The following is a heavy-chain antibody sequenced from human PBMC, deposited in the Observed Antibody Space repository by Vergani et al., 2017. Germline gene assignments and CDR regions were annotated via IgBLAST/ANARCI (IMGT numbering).Heavy chain of an antibody. V-gene: IGHV4-61*08. CDR2: IYYSGST. Sequence: QLQLQESGSGLVKPSQTLSLNCAASGGSISSGAFSWSWIRQPPGKGLEWIGYIYYSGSTNYNPSLKSRVTISVDTSKNQFSLKLSSVTAADTAVYYCARVGSTTTVVTPGGNYYYYGMDVWGQGTTVTVSS. D-gene: IGHD4-23*01. J-gene: IGHJ6*02. CDR3: ARVGSTTTVVTPGGNYYYYGMDV. CDR1: GGSISSGAFS.